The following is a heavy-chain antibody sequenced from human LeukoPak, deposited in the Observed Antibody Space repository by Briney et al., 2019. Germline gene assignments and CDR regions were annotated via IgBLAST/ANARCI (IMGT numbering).Heavy chain of an antibody. CDR1: GFTFSTYA. Sequence: PGGSLRLSCAASGFTFSTYAMSWVRRAPGKGLEWVSVISGSGGSTYYADSGKGRFTISRDNAKNSLYLQMNSLRAEDTAVYYCARDVRGYSYGYFDYWGQGTLVTVSS. CDR3: ARDVRGYSYGYFDY. V-gene: IGHV3-23*01. J-gene: IGHJ4*02. CDR2: ISGSGGST. D-gene: IGHD5-18*01.